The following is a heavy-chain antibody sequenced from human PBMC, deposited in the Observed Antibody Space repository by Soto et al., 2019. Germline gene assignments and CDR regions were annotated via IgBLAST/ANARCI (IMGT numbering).Heavy chain of an antibody. J-gene: IGHJ6*02. CDR3: AKDTCSSTSCYDYYYYYGMDV. D-gene: IGHD2-2*01. CDR2: ISGSGGST. Sequence: QAGGSLRLSCAASGFTFSSYAMSWVRQAPGKGLEWVSAISGSGGSTYYADSVKGRFTISRDNSKNTLYLQMNSLRAEDTAVYYCAKDTCSSTSCYDYYYYYGMDVWGQGTTVTVSS. CDR1: GFTFSSYA. V-gene: IGHV3-23*01.